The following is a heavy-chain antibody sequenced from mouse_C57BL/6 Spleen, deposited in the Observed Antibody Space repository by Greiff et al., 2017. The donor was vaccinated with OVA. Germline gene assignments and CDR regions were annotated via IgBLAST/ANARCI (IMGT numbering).Heavy chain of an antibody. CDR2: ISSGGDYI. Sequence: EVQRVESGEGLVKPGGSLKLSCAASGFTFSSYAMSWVRQTPEKRLEWVAYISSGGDYIYYADTVKGRFTISRDNARNTLYLQMSSLKSEDTAMYYCTTLWLRRGYFDVWGTGTTVTVSS. J-gene: IGHJ1*03. CDR1: GFTFSSYA. V-gene: IGHV5-9-1*02. D-gene: IGHD2-2*01. CDR3: TTLWLRRGYFDV.